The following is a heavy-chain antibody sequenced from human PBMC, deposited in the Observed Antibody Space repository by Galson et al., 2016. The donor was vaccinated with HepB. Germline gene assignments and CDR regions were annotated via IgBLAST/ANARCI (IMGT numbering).Heavy chain of an antibody. D-gene: IGHD2-8*01. CDR3: TKRCMTNPCHNADDF. CDR2: IGGDGAK. V-gene: IGHV3-23*01. CDR1: GFTFANNI. Sequence: SLRLSCAASGFTFANNIMSWVRQAPGKGLEWLSTIGGDGAKFYGDSVKGRLTTTRDDSKSTLFLRMDNLRVEDTATYHCTKRCMTNPCHNADDFWGQGTLVTVSP. J-gene: IGHJ4*02.